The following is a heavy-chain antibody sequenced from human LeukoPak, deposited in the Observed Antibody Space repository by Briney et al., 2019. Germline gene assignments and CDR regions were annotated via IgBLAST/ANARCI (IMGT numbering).Heavy chain of an antibody. D-gene: IGHD6-19*01. CDR1: GGSISSSSYY. CDR3: ARDSTGYSSGWYYYYYMDV. J-gene: IGHJ6*03. Sequence: PSETLSLTCTVSGGSISSSSYYWGWIRQPPGKGLEWIGSIYYSGSTYYNPSLKSRVTISVDTSKNQFSLKLSSVTAADTAVYYCARDSTGYSSGWYYYYYMDVWGKGTTVTVSS. CDR2: IYYSGST. V-gene: IGHV4-39*02.